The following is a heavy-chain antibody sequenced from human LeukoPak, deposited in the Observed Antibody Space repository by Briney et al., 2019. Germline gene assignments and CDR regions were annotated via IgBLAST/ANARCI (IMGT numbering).Heavy chain of an antibody. Sequence: GGSLRLSCAASGFSVSSNYMSWVRQAPGKGLEWVSTIYSGESAYYADSVKGRFTISRDNSKNALVLQMNSLTAADTAVYYCARDGGSGYCSSSNCYEGFDYWGQGTLVTVSS. CDR3: ARDGGSGYCSSSNCYEGFDY. D-gene: IGHD2-2*01. V-gene: IGHV3-66*01. CDR2: IYSGESA. CDR1: GFSVSSNY. J-gene: IGHJ4*02.